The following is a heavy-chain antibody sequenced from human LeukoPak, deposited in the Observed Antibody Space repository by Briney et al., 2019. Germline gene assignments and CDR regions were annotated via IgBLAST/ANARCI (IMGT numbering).Heavy chain of an antibody. CDR1: GGSISSSNYY. CDR2: IYYSGST. CDR3: ARHKETLFYFDF. V-gene: IGHV4-39*07. J-gene: IGHJ4*02. Sequence: SETLSLTCTVSGGSISSSNYYWGWIRQPPGKGLEWIGSIYYSGSTYYTPSLKSRVTISVDTSKNQFSLKLSSVTAADTAVYYCARHKETLFYFDFWGQGALVTVSS.